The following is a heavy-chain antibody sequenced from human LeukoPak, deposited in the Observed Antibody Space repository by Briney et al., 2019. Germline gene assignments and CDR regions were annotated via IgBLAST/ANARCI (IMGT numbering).Heavy chain of an antibody. V-gene: IGHV3-7*01. J-gene: IGHJ4*02. CDR3: ARIYCGGGHCYYDY. CDR2: IKPDGSAK. D-gene: IGHD2-21*01. CDR1: GFTFSSHW. Sequence: GGFLRLSCAASGFTFSSHWMSWVRQAPGRGLDWVANIKPDGSAKYYMDSVKGQFTISRDNSQNSLSLQMNSLRVDDTAVYYCARIYCGGGHCYYDYWGQGTLVTVSS.